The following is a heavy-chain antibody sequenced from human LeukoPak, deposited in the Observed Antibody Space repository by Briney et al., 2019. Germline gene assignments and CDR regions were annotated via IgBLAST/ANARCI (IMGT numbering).Heavy chain of an antibody. D-gene: IGHD3-22*01. CDR2: IFHGNSDT. V-gene: IGHV5-51*01. J-gene: IGHJ4*02. CDR3: AGIGFIAEYDY. CDR1: DCRFISCW. Sequence: LGASLQFSCSLADCRFISCWFGCWRQLPGKGLEGLGVIFHGNSDTRYSPSFQGQVTISADKSISTAYLQWSRLKASDTAMYYCAGIGFIAEYDYWGQGTLVTVSS.